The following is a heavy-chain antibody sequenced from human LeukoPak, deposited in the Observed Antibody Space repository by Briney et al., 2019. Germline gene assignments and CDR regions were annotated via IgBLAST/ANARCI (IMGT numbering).Heavy chain of an antibody. CDR2: IKEDGSEK. J-gene: IGHJ4*02. Sequence: QPGGSLRLSCAASGFTFSSYAMSWVRQAPGKGLEWVANIKEDGSEKYYVDSVKGRFTISRDNAKSSLYLQMNSLRAEDTAVYYCAAGRTPYYDSSGYIPFDYWGQGTLVTVSS. CDR3: AAGRTPYYDSSGYIPFDY. CDR1: GFTFSSYA. V-gene: IGHV3-7*03. D-gene: IGHD3-22*01.